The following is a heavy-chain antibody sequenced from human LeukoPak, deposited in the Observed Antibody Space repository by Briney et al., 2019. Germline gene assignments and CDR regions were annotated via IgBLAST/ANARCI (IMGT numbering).Heavy chain of an antibody. CDR3: ARGGLNSGSSTEFQH. V-gene: IGHV1-8*01. CDR2: MNPNSGNT. CDR1: GYTFTSYD. Sequence: GSVKVSCKASGYTFTSYDINWVRQATGQGLEWMGWMNPNSGNTGYAQKFQGRVTMTRNTSISTAYMELSSLKSEDTAVYYCARGGLNSGSSTEFQHWGQGTLVTVSS. J-gene: IGHJ1*01. D-gene: IGHD1-26*01.